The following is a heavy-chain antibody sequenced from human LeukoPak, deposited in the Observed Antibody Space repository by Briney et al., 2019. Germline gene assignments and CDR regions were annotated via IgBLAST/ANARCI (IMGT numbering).Heavy chain of an antibody. J-gene: IGHJ6*03. CDR3: ARSYDIFHNHMDV. CDR1: GYTFTSYA. V-gene: IGHV1-18*01. CDR2: ISGHTGKT. D-gene: IGHD3-9*01. Sequence: ASVKVSCKTSGYTFTSYAISWVRQAPGQGLEWMGWISGHTGKTSFAQKFQGRVTLTTHTSTSTAYMELRSLRSDDTAVYYCARSYDIFHNHMDVWGKGTTVTVSS.